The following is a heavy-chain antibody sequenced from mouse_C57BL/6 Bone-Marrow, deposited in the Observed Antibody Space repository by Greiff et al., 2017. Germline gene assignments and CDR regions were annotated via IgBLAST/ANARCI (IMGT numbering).Heavy chain of an antibody. CDR2: ISYDGSN. V-gene: IGHV3-6*01. D-gene: IGHD1-1*01. CDR1: GYSITSGYY. Sequence: EVQLQESGPGLVKPSQSLSLTCSVTGYSITSGYYWNWIRQFPGNKLEWMGYISYDGSNNYNPSLKNRISITRDTSKNQFFLKLNSVTTEDTATYYCARPGSSYDWYFDVWGTGTTVTVSS. J-gene: IGHJ1*03. CDR3: ARPGSSYDWYFDV.